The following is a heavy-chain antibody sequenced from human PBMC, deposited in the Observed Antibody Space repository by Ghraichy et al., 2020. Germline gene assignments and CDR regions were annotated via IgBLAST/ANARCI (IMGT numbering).Heavy chain of an antibody. CDR1: GGSFSGYY. CDR2: INHSGST. Sequence: SETLSLTCAVYGGSFSGYYWSWIRQPPGKGLEWIGEINHSGSTNYNPSLKSRVTISVDTSKNQFSLKLSSVTAADTAVYYCARGVRSVPHYYDSSGGRRESFDYWGQGTLVTVSS. CDR3: ARGVRSVPHYYDSSGGRRESFDY. D-gene: IGHD3-22*01. V-gene: IGHV4-34*01. J-gene: IGHJ4*02.